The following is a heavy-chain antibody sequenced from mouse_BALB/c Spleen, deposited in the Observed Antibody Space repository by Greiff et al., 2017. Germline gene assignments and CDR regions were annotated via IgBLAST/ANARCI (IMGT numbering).Heavy chain of an antibody. Sequence: EVKLQESGPGLVKPSQSLSLTCTVTGYSITSDYAWNWIRQFPGNKLEWMGYISYSGSTSYNPSLKSRISITRDTSKNQFFLQLNSVTTEDTATYYCARSDGSSSYYAMDYWGQGTSVTVSS. V-gene: IGHV3-2*02. J-gene: IGHJ4*01. CDR3: ARSDGSSSYYAMDY. CDR2: ISYSGST. CDR1: GYSITSDYA. D-gene: IGHD1-1*01.